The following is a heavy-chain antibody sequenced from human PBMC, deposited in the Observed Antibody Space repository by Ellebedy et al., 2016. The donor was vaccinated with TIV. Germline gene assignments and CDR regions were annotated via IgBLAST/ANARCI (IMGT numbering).Heavy chain of an antibody. J-gene: IGHJ5*02. Sequence: AASVTVSCKASGYTFTGYYMHWVRQAPGQGLEWMGWINPNSVDTEYAQNFQGRVTMTRDTSISTAYMELSSLTSDDTAMYYCARPNIVAAGRWFDPWGQGTLVTVSS. D-gene: IGHD6-13*01. CDR1: GYTFTGYY. CDR3: ARPNIVAAGRWFDP. CDR2: INPNSVDT. V-gene: IGHV1-2*02.